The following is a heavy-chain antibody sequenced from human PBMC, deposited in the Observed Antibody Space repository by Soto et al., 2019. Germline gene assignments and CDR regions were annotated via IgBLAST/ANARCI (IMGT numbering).Heavy chain of an antibody. CDR3: AREGVYCSGGSCYSYGMDV. D-gene: IGHD2-15*01. CDR2: ISYDGSNK. V-gene: IGHV3-30-3*01. Sequence: PGGSLRLSCAASGFTFSSYAMHWVRQAPGTGLERVAVISYDGSNKYYADSVKGRFTTSRDNSKNTLYLQMNSLRAEDTAVYYCAREGVYCSGGSCYSYGMDVWGQGTTVTVSS. CDR1: GFTFSSYA. J-gene: IGHJ6*02.